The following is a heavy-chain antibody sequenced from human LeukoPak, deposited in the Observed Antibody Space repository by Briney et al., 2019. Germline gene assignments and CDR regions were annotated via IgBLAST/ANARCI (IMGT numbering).Heavy chain of an antibody. V-gene: IGHV1-2*02. CDR3: ARVVCSGGSCYAYFDY. Sequence: ASVKVSCKASGYTFTSYYMHWVRQAPGQGFEWMGWINPNSGGTNYAQKFQGRVTMTRDTSISTAYMELSRLRSDDTAVYYCARVVCSGGSCYAYFDYWGQGTLVTVSS. CDR1: GYTFTSYY. D-gene: IGHD2-15*01. J-gene: IGHJ4*02. CDR2: INPNSGGT.